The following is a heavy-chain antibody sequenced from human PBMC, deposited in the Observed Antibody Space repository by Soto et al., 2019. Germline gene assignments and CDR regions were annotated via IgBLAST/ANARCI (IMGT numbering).Heavy chain of an antibody. CDR1: GGSISSSNYY. Sequence: SETLSLTCTVSGGSISSSNYYWGWIRQPPGKGLEWIGTIYYSGSTYYNPSLKSRVSMSVDTSKNQFSLKLVSVTAADTAVYYCARHFVAVVIKGWGYWGQGTLVTVSS. CDR2: IYYSGST. CDR3: ARHFVAVVIKGWGY. V-gene: IGHV4-39*01. J-gene: IGHJ4*02. D-gene: IGHD3-10*01.